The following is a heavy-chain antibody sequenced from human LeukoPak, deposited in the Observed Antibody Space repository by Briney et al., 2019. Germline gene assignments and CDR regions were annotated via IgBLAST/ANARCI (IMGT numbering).Heavy chain of an antibody. CDR1: GGSISRTNYY. Sequence: PSETLSLTCTVSGGSISRTNYYWGWIRQPPGKGLEWIGSIYNSGSTYYNPSLKSRVIVSLDTSKNQFSLRLTSVTAADTAVYYCARDTGQYAPGTPGFTRFDPWGQGTLVTVSS. CDR2: IYNSGST. D-gene: IGHD3-10*01. CDR3: ARDTGQYAPGTPGFTRFDP. V-gene: IGHV4-39*07. J-gene: IGHJ5*02.